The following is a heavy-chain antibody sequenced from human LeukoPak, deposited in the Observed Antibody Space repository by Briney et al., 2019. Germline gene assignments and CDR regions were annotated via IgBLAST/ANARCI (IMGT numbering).Heavy chain of an antibody. D-gene: IGHD5-18*01. CDR3: VRYNYGGAIDY. V-gene: IGHV4-39*01. CDR2: IYYSGST. CDR1: GGSLSSSSYY. Sequence: SETLSLTCTVSGGSLSSSSYYWGWIRQPPGKGLEWIGSIYYSGSTYYNPSLKSRVTISVDTSKNQFSLKLSSVTAADTAVYYCVRYNYGGAIDYWGQGALVTVSS. J-gene: IGHJ4*02.